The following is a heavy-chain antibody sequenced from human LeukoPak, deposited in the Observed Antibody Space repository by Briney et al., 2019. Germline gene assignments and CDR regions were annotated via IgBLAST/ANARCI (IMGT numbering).Heavy chain of an antibody. CDR1: GYSFSSYY. Sequence: GASVKVSCKASGYSFSSYYMHWVRQAPGQGLEWMGIINPSGGSTTYAQKFQGRVTMTRDTSTTTAYMELSSLKSEDTAVYYCARWTGTTGLDYWGQGTLVTVSS. CDR3: ARWTGTTGLDY. V-gene: IGHV1-46*01. D-gene: IGHD1-1*01. J-gene: IGHJ4*02. CDR2: INPSGGST.